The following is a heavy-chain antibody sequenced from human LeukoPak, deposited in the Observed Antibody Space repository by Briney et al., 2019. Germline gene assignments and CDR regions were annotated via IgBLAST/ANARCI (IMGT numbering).Heavy chain of an antibody. CDR3: AKGVTAMLDY. Sequence: GGSLRLSCAVSGFTVSGNYMSWVRQAPGKGLEWVSLIYSGGTTYYADSVKGRFTISRDNSKNTLYLQMNSLRAEDTAVYYCAKGVTAMLDYWGQGTLVTVSS. CDR1: GFTVSGNY. D-gene: IGHD5-18*01. V-gene: IGHV3-53*01. CDR2: IYSGGTT. J-gene: IGHJ4*02.